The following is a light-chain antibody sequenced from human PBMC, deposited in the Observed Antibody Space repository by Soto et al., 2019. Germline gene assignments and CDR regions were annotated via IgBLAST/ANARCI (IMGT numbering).Light chain of an antibody. CDR3: QQLNAYPLT. J-gene: IGKJ4*01. V-gene: IGKV1-9*01. CDR1: QGISTH. Sequence: IQLTQSPSSLSASVGDRVTITCRASQGISTHLAWYQQKPGKAPKLLIYLASTLQSGAPSRFSGSGSGTDFTLTISSLQPEDFATYYCQQLNAYPLTCGGGTKVEIK. CDR2: LAS.